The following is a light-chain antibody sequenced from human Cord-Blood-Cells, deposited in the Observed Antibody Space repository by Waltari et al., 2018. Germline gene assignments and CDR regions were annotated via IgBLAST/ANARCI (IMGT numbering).Light chain of an antibody. J-gene: IGLJ2*01. Sequence: QSALTQPASVSGSPGQSITISCTGTRSDVGGSNYVSWYQQHPGKAPKLMIYDVSNRPSGVSNRFSGSKSGNTASLTISGLQAEDEADYYCSSYTSSSTRVVFGGGTKLTVL. CDR2: DVS. CDR1: RSDVGGSNY. V-gene: IGLV2-14*01. CDR3: SSYTSSSTRVV.